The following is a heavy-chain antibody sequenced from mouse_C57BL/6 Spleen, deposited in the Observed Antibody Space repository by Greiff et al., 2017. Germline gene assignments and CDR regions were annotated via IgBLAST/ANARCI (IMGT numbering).Heavy chain of an antibody. CDR2: ISYDGSN. Sequence: EVKLMESGPGLVKPSQSLSLTCSVTGYSITSGYYWNWIRQFPGNKLEWMGYISYDGSNNYNPSLKNRISITRDTSKNQFFLKLNSVTTEDTATYYCASRFGNYDYFDYWGQGTTLTVSS. D-gene: IGHD2-1*01. V-gene: IGHV3-6*01. CDR3: ASRFGNYDYFDY. CDR1: GYSITSGYY. J-gene: IGHJ2*01.